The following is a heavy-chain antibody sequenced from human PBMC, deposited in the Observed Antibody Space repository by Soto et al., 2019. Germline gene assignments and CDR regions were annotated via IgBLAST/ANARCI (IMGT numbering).Heavy chain of an antibody. CDR3: ARAYDSSMNYFDY. V-gene: IGHV3-30-3*01. J-gene: IGHJ4*02. Sequence: QVQLVESGGGVVQPGRSLRLSCAASGFTFSSFAIHWVRQAPGKGLEWVSRISYDGSNKYYADSVKGRFTISRDNFKNTLYLQMNSLRAEDTAVYYCARAYDSSMNYFDYWGQGTLVTVSS. D-gene: IGHD3-22*01. CDR2: ISYDGSNK. CDR1: GFTFSSFA.